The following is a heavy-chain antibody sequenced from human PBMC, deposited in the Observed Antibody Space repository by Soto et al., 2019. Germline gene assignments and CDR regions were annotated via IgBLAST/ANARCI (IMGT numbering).Heavy chain of an antibody. CDR2: LGVRST. D-gene: IGHD3-10*01. CDR1: GFTFSRYA. V-gene: IGHV3-23*01. J-gene: IGHJ4*02. CDR3: AKLLSRGRLPWFGEPKPAKYYLDY. Sequence: GRSLRLSSAASGFTFSRYAMSWVRQAPGMGREWVSTLGVRSTYYADSVKGRFTISRDNSNNALYLQMKSLRVGDTAVYCCAKLLSRGRLPWFGEPKPAKYYLDYWGQGTLVTVSS.